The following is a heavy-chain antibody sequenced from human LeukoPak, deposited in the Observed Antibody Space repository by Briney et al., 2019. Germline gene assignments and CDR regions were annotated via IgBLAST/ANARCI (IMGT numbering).Heavy chain of an antibody. J-gene: IGHJ6*04. CDR1: GFTFSDYY. V-gene: IGHV3-11*06. Sequence: GGSLRLSCAASGFTFSDYYMSWIRQAPGKGLEWVSSISTSSSYIYYVDSVKGRFTISRDNAKNSLYLQMNSLRAEDTAVYYCAELGITMIGGVWGKGTTVTISS. D-gene: IGHD3-10*02. CDR2: ISTSSSYI. CDR3: AELGITMIGGV.